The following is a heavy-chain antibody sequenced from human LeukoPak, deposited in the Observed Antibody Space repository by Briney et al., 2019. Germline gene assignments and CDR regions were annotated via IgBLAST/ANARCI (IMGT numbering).Heavy chain of an antibody. Sequence: GGSLRLSCAASGFTFSSYAMSWVRQAPGKGLEWVSAISGSGGSTYYADSVKGRFTIPRDNSKNTLYLQMNSLRAEDTAVYYCARDRIEYSFDYWGQGTLVTVSS. V-gene: IGHV3-23*01. CDR3: ARDRIEYSFDY. CDR1: GFTFSSYA. CDR2: ISGSGGST. J-gene: IGHJ4*02. D-gene: IGHD6-6*01.